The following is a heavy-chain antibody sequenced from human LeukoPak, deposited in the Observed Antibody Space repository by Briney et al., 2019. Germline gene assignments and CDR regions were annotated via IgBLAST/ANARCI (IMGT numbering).Heavy chain of an antibody. CDR2: IIPIFGTA. Sequence: ASVKVSCKASGGTFSSYAISWVRQAPGQGLEWMGGIIPIFGTANYAQKFQGRVTITADESTSTAYMELSSLRSEDTAVYYCARGDSSGQWAFDIWGQGTMVTVSS. D-gene: IGHD6-19*01. CDR1: GGTFSSYA. V-gene: IGHV1-69*13. CDR3: ARGDSSGQWAFDI. J-gene: IGHJ3*02.